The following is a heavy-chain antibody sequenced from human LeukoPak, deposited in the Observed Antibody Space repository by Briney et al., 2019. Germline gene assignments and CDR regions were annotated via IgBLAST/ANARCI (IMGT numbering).Heavy chain of an antibody. J-gene: IGHJ4*02. CDR2: ISGSGGST. V-gene: IGHV3-23*01. CDR3: AKVHTKIAAAGTYDY. Sequence: GRSLRLSCAASGFTFGSYAMSWVRQAPGRGLEWVSAISGSGGSTYYADSVKGRFTISRDNSKNTLYLQMNSLRAEDTAVYYCAKVHTKIAAAGTYDYWGQGTLVTVSS. CDR1: GFTFGSYA. D-gene: IGHD6-13*01.